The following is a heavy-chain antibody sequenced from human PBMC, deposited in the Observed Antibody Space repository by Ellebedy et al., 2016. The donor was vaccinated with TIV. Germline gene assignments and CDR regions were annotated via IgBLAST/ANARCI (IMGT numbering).Heavy chain of an antibody. Sequence: GGSLRLSCAASRFSFRSYWMTWVRQPPGKGLEWVANINQDGSDTYYVDSVRGRFTIARDNAKNSLYLQMNSLRAEDTAVYYCATDGSYGDYLSPTHAFVIWGQGTMVTVSS. CDR3: ATDGSYGDYLSPTHAFVI. V-gene: IGHV3-7*01. D-gene: IGHD4-17*01. CDR2: INQDGSDT. J-gene: IGHJ3*02. CDR1: RFSFRSYW.